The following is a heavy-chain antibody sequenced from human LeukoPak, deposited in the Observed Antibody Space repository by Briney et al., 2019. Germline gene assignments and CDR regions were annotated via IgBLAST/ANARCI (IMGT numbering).Heavy chain of an antibody. V-gene: IGHV3-23*01. CDR2: ISVNGGNT. D-gene: IGHD4-17*01. CDR1: GFTFNTYA. J-gene: IGHJ5*02. Sequence: PGGSRRLSCAASGFTFNTYAISWVRQPPGNWLEWVSGISVNGGNTYYADSVKGRFTISRENSKNTLYLQMKSLRAEDTAVYYCAKQNGDYENWFDTWGQGTLVTVSS. CDR3: AKQNGDYENWFDT.